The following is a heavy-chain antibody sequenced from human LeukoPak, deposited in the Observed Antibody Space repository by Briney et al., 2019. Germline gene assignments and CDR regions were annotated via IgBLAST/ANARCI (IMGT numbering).Heavy chain of an antibody. J-gene: IGHJ4*02. Sequence: SVKVSCKASGGTFSSYAISWVRQAPGQGLAWMGRIIPILGIANYAQKFQGRVTITADKSTSTAYMELSSLRSEDTAVYYCARVYCGGDCSSHFDYWGQGTLVTVSS. V-gene: IGHV1-69*04. D-gene: IGHD2-21*02. CDR1: GGTFSSYA. CDR2: IIPILGIA. CDR3: ARVYCGGDCSSHFDY.